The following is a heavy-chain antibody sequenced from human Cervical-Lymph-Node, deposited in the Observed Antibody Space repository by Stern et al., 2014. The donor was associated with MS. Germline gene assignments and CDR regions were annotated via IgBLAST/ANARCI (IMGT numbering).Heavy chain of an antibody. CDR1: GGSVSDDSYY. CDR2: KYYSGST. D-gene: IGHD3-10*01. Sequence: QVQLQESGPGLVKPSETLSLTCTVSGGSVSDDSYYWNWIRQPPGKGLEWIGYKYYSGSTNYNPSLQSRVTISIDTSQNQFSLKMYPVTAADTAVYYCARVSMVRGLMRGWFDPWGQGSLVTVSS. J-gene: IGHJ5*02. V-gene: IGHV4-61*01. CDR3: ARVSMVRGLMRGWFDP.